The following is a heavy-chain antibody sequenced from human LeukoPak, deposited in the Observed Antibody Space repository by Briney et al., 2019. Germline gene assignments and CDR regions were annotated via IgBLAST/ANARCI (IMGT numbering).Heavy chain of an antibody. CDR2: ISSSGSTI. CDR1: GFTFSDYY. D-gene: IGHD3-22*01. CDR3: ARDRPYYYDSSGYGIDY. V-gene: IGHV3-11*01. Sequence: GGSLRLSCAASGFTFSDYYMSWIRQAPGKGLEWVSYISSSGSTIYYADSVKGRFTISRDNAKNSLYLQMNSLRAEDTALYYCARDRPYYYDSSGYGIDYWGQGTLVTVSS. J-gene: IGHJ4*02.